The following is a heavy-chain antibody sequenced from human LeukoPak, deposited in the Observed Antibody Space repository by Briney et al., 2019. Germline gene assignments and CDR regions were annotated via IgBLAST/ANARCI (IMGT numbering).Heavy chain of an antibody. Sequence: ASVKVSCKASGYTFTGYYIYWVRQAPGQGLEWVGQINPNSGGTNYAQKFQGRVTMTWDTSISTAYMELSSLRSDDTAVYYCARGGADYWGQGTLVTVSS. CDR3: ARGGADY. CDR1: GYTFTGYY. V-gene: IGHV1-2*06. CDR2: INPNSGGT. D-gene: IGHD3-16*01. J-gene: IGHJ4*02.